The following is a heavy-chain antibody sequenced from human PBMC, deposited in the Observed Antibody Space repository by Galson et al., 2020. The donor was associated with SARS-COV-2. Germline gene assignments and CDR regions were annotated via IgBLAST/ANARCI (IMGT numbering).Heavy chain of an antibody. V-gene: IGHV3-74*01. J-gene: IGHJ4*02. CDR1: GFTFSIYW. D-gene: IGHD3-16*01. Sequence: ALHGESLKISCAASGFTFSIYWMHWVRQAPGKGLVWVSRIYSEGSSTSYADSVNGRFTISGDDAKNTLYLHMRSLRAEDTAVYYCARGDMRNDYFDYWGQGTLVTVSS. CDR3: ARGDMRNDYFDY. CDR2: IYSEGSST.